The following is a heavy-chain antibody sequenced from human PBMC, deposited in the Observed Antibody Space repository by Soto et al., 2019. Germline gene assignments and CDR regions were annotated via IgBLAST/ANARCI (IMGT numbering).Heavy chain of an antibody. Sequence: ASVKVSCKASGGTFSSYTISWVRQAPGQGLEWMGRIIPILGIANYAQKFQGRVTITADKSTSTAYMELSSLRSEDTAVYYCASGADYCSSTSCSDYMDVWGKGTTVTVSS. D-gene: IGHD2-2*01. J-gene: IGHJ6*03. CDR1: GGTFSSYT. CDR3: ASGADYCSSTSCSDYMDV. V-gene: IGHV1-69*02. CDR2: IIPILGIA.